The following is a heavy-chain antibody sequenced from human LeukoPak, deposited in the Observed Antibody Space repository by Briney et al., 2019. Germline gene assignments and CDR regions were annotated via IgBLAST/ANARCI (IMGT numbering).Heavy chain of an antibody. Sequence: PGGSLRLSCEASGFTFSDHYIDWVRQAPGKGLEWVGRSRDKGNSYTTAYAASVRGRFTISRDDSKNSLYLQMNSLKIEDTAVYYCTKLARAPRDFDYWGQGTLVTVSS. CDR2: SRDKGNSYTT. V-gene: IGHV3-72*01. J-gene: IGHJ4*01. CDR3: TKLARAPRDFDY. D-gene: IGHD3-10*01. CDR1: GFTFSDHY.